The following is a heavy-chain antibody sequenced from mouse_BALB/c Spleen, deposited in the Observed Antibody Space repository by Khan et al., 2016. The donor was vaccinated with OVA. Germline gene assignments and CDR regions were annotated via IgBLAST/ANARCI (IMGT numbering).Heavy chain of an antibody. J-gene: IGHJ3*01. V-gene: IGHV1-77*01. Sequence: QVQLQQSGAELARPGASVKLSCKASGYTFTDYYINWVKQRTGQGLEWIGEISPGSGDTYYNEKFKGKATLTADKSSSTVYMQLSSLTAESSAVYFGARRNYFGYTFAYWGQGTLDTVSA. CDR3: ARRNYFGYTFAY. CDR2: ISPGSGDT. CDR1: GYTFTDYY. D-gene: IGHD1-2*01.